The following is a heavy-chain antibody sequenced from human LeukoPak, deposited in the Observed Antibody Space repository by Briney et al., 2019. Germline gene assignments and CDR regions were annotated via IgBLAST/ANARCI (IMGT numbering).Heavy chain of an antibody. CDR3: AKDVGVTGYYYYYMDV. CDR2: ISGSGGST. J-gene: IGHJ6*03. Sequence: PGGSLRLSCAASGFTFSSYAMSWVRQAPGKGLEWVSAISGSGGSTYYADSVKGRFTISRDNSKNTLYLQMNSLRAEDTAVYYCAKDVGVTGYYYYYMDVWGKGTTVTVSS. V-gene: IGHV3-23*01. CDR1: GFTFSSYA. D-gene: IGHD4-11*01.